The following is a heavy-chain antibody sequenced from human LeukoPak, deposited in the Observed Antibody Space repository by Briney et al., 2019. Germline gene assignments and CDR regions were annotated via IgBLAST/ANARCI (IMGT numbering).Heavy chain of an antibody. CDR3: ARDRYSSSWLLDY. CDR2: INHSGST. V-gene: IGHV4-34*01. D-gene: IGHD6-13*01. J-gene: IGHJ4*02. Sequence: PSETLSLTCAVYGGSFSGYYWSWIRQPPGKGLEWIGEINHSGSTNYNPSLKSRVTISVDTSKNQFSLKLSSVTAADTAVYYCARDRYSSSWLLDYWGQGTLVTVSS. CDR1: GGSFSGYY.